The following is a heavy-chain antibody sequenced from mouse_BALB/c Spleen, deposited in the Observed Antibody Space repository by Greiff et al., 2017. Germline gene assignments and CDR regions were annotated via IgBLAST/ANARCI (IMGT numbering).Heavy chain of an antibody. J-gene: IGHJ3*01. Sequence: EVMLVESGGGLVQPGGSRKLSCAASGFTFSSFGMHWVRQAPEKGLEWVAYISSGSSTIYYADTVKGRFTISRDNPKNTLFLQMTSLRSEDTAMYYCARGEIALRGFAYWGQGTLVTVSA. CDR1: GFTFSSFG. D-gene: IGHD6-1*01. V-gene: IGHV5-17*02. CDR2: ISSGSSTI. CDR3: ARGEIALRGFAY.